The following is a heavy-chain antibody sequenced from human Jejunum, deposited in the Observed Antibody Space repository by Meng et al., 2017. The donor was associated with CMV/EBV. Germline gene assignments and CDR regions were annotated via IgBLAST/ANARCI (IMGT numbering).Heavy chain of an antibody. CDR3: ARTPLYCSSASCYTFDY. CDR2: ISGDGSVT. D-gene: IGHD2-2*01. V-gene: IGHV3-74*01. Sequence: FTFSSNWMNWVRQPPGKGLVWVSRISGDGSVTNYADSVKGRFIISRDNTRNTLYLQMSGLRAEDTAVYYCARTPLYCSSASCYTFDYWGQGTLVTVSS. J-gene: IGHJ4*02. CDR1: FTFSSNW.